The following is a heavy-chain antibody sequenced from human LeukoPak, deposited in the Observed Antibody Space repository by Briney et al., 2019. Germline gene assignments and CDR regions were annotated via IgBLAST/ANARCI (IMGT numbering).Heavy chain of an antibody. CDR2: ITSDGSNT. J-gene: IGHJ4*02. D-gene: IGHD1-1*01. V-gene: IGHV3-74*01. CDR1: GITFSSYW. Sequence: PGGSLRLSCAASGITFSSYWMHWVRQAPGKGLVWVSRITSDGSNTNCADSVKGRFTISRDNAKNTLYLHMNSLRAEDTAVYYCARGGRIQLERRGYFDYWGQGTLVTVSS. CDR3: ARGGRIQLERRGYFDY.